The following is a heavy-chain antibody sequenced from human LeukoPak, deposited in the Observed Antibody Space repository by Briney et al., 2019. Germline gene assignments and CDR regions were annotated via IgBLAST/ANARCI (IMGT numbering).Heavy chain of an antibody. J-gene: IGHJ4*02. CDR3: ARDAKYYYGSRTYFFFEY. Sequence: SETLSLTCTVSGGSISSSSYYWGWIRQPPGKGLEWIGSIYYSGSTYYNPSLKSRVTISVDTSKNQFSLKLSSVTAADTAIYYCARDAKYYYGSRTYFFFEYWGQGTLLSVSS. CDR2: IYYSGST. V-gene: IGHV4-39*07. D-gene: IGHD3-10*01. CDR1: GGSISSSSYY.